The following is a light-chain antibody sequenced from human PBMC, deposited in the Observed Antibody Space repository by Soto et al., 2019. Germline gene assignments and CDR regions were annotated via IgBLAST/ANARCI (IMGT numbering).Light chain of an antibody. Sequence: EILMTQSPDTLSVSPWERVTLSCRASRTVSNRLAWYQHKPGQAPRLLISGASTGATGIPPRFRGSGSGTEFTLTISSLQSEDFAVYYCQQYNNWPPTFGQGTKVDI. CDR2: GAS. J-gene: IGKJ1*01. CDR1: RTVSNR. CDR3: QQYNNWPPT. V-gene: IGKV3-15*01.